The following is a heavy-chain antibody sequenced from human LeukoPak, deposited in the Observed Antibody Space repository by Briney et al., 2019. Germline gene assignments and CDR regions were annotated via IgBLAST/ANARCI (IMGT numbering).Heavy chain of an antibody. CDR1: GFTFDDYA. CDR3: ARAIRGSAVDTGDR. J-gene: IGHJ4*02. V-gene: IGHV3-9*01. Sequence: GRSLRLSCAASGFTFDDYAMHWVRQAPGKGLEWVSGISWNSGSIGYADSVKGRFTISRDNAKNSLFLQMNSLTVEDTAVYYCARAIRGSAVDTGDRWGQGTLVTVSS. D-gene: IGHD3-10*01. CDR2: ISWNSGSI.